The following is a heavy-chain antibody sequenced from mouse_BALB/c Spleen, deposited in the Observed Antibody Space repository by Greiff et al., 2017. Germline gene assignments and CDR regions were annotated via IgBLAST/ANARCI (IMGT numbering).Heavy chain of an antibody. CDR3: ARRGDYGNSMDY. D-gene: IGHD2-1*01. J-gene: IGHJ4*01. CDR2: ISSGSSTI. Sequence: EVQRVESGGGLVQPGGSRKLSCAASGFTFSSFGMHWVRQAPEKGLEWVAYISSGSSTIYYADTVKGRFTISRDNPKNTLFLQMTSLRSEDTAMYYCARRGDYGNSMDYGGQGTSVTVSS. V-gene: IGHV5-17*02. CDR1: GFTFSSFG.